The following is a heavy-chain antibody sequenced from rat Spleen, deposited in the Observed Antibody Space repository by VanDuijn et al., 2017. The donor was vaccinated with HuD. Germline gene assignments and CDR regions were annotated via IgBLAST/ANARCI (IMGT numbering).Heavy chain of an antibody. CDR2: MWYDGDT. CDR3: TREDYGTYVMDA. V-gene: IGHV2-63*01. Sequence: QVQLKESGPGLVQPSETLSLTCTVSGFSLTSYSVSWVRQPSGKGPEWMGRMWYDGDTAYNSALKSRLSISRDTSKYQVFLKMNILQTDDTGTYYCTREDYGTYVMDAWGQGASVTVSS. D-gene: IGHD1-11*01. CDR1: GFSLTSYS. J-gene: IGHJ4*01.